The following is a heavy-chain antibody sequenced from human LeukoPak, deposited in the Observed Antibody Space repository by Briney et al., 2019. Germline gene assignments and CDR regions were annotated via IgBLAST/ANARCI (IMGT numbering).Heavy chain of an antibody. V-gene: IGHV3-23*01. CDR1: GFTFSSYG. CDR3: ARGRSSGYYDQAPVGYYYYYMDV. Sequence: GGSLRLSCAASGFTFSSYGMSWVRQAPGKGLEWVSAISGSGGSTYYADSVKGRFTISRDNSKNTLYLQMNSLRAEDTAVYYCARGRSSGYYDQAPVGYYYYYMDVWDKGTTVTVSS. CDR2: ISGSGGST. J-gene: IGHJ6*03. D-gene: IGHD3-22*01.